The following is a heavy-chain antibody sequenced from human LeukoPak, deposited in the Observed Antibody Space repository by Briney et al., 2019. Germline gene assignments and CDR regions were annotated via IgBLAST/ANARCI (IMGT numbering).Heavy chain of an antibody. CDR1: GFTFSSYS. CDR3: ARNLHQLLSDNWFDP. CDR2: ISSSSSYI. Sequence: GGSLRLSCAASGFTFSSYSMNWVRQAPGKGLEWVSSISSSSSYIYYADSVKGRFTISRDNAKNSLYLQMNSLRAEDTAVYYCARNLHQLLSDNWFDPWGQGTLVTVSS. J-gene: IGHJ5*02. V-gene: IGHV3-21*01. D-gene: IGHD2-2*01.